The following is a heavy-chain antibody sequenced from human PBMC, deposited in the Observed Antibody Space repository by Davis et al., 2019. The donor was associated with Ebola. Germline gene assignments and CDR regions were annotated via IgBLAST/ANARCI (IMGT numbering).Heavy chain of an antibody. Sequence: ASVKVSCKASGYTFTGYYMHWVRQAPGQGLEWMGWINPNSGGTNYAQKFQGWVTMTRDTSISTAYMELSRLRSDDTDVYYCARGVDTAMVRDRDDLDYWGQGTLVTVSS. CDR3: ARGVDTAMVRDRDDLDY. CDR1: GYTFTGYY. CDR2: INPNSGGT. D-gene: IGHD5-18*01. J-gene: IGHJ4*01. V-gene: IGHV1-2*04.